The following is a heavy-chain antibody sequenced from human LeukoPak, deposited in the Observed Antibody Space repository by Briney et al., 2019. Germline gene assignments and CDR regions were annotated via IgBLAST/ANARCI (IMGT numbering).Heavy chain of an antibody. J-gene: IGHJ4*02. V-gene: IGHV4-31*03. CDR3: ARTPHDYGDYVGSRGFDY. CDR1: GGSISSGGYY. D-gene: IGHD4-17*01. Sequence: PSETLSLTCTVSGGSISSGGYYWSWIRQHPGTGLEWIGYIYYSGSTYYNPSLKSRVTISVDTSKNQFSLKLSSVTAADTAVYYCARTPHDYGDYVGSRGFDYWGQGTLVTVSS. CDR2: IYYSGST.